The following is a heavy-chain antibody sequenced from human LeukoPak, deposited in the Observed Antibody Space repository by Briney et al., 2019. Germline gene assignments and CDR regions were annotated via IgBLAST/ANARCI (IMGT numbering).Heavy chain of an antibody. CDR1: GYTFVDFY. V-gene: IGHV1-2*02. Sequence: EASVKVSCKPSGYTFVDFYIHWVRQAPGXXXXWMGWINPNNGGTDYAQKLQGRATMTSDTSLSTVYMELKRLRFDDTAVYFCAREFSSLFFDSWGQGALVTVSS. CDR2: INPNNGGT. CDR3: AREFSSLFFDS. D-gene: IGHD6-13*01. J-gene: IGHJ4*02.